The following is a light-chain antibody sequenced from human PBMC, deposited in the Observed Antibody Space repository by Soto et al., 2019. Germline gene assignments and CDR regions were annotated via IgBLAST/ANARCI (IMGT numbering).Light chain of an antibody. J-gene: IGKJ4*01. CDR2: AAS. CDR1: QGISSY. Sequence: DIQLTQSPSFLSASVGDRVTITCRASQGISSYLAWYQQTPGKAPKLLIYAASTLQSGVPSRFSGSGYGTEFTLTISSLQPEDFATYYCQQLSSYPLTFGGGTKVEIK. V-gene: IGKV1-9*01. CDR3: QQLSSYPLT.